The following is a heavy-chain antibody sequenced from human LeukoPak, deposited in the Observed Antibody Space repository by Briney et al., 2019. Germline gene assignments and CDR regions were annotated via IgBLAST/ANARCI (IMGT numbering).Heavy chain of an antibody. CDR1: GGSISSYY. J-gene: IGHJ3*02. V-gene: IGHV4-59*12. CDR2: IYYSGST. Sequence: SETLSLTCTVSGGSISSYYWSWIRQPPGKGLEWIGYIYYSGSTNYNPSLKSRVTISVDTSKNQFSLKLSSVTAADTAVYYCARPPYVKGAFDIWGQGTMVTVSS. CDR3: ARPPYVKGAFDI. D-gene: IGHD3-16*01.